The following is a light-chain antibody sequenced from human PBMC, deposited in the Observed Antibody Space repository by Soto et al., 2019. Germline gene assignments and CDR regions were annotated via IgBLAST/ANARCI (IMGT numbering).Light chain of an antibody. CDR3: SSYEDSSILM. CDR2: EVS. Sequence: QSALTQPASVSGSTGQSITISCTGTSSDIGYYNYVSWYQQHPGKAPKVIIYEVSNRPSGVSDRFSGSKSGNTASLTISGLQAEDEGDYYCSSYEDSSILMFGGGTKVTVL. CDR1: SSDIGYYNY. V-gene: IGLV2-14*01. J-gene: IGLJ3*02.